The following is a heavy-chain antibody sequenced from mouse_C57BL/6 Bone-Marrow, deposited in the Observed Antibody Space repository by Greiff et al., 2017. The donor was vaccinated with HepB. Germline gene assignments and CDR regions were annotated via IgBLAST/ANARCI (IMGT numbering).Heavy chain of an antibody. J-gene: IGHJ1*03. CDR1: GFTFSSYA. Sequence: DVMLVESGEGLVKPGGSLKLSCAASGFTFSSYAMSWVRQTPEKRLEWVAYISSGGDYIYYADTVKGRFTISRDNARNTLYLQMSSLKSEDTAMYYCTRDLDYYYGSSWYFDVWGTGTTVTVSS. D-gene: IGHD1-1*01. CDR3: TRDLDYYYGSSWYFDV. V-gene: IGHV5-9-1*02. CDR2: ISSGGDYI.